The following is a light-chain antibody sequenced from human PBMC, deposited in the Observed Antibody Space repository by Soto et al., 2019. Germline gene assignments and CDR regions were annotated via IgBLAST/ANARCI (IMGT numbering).Light chain of an antibody. J-gene: IGKJ3*01. Sequence: IVLTQSPGTLSLSPGERATLSCSASQSVSSTYLAWYQQKPGQAPGLLIYDTSSRATGIPDRFSGSGSGTDFALTISRLEPEDFAVYYCQQYGRSPGLFTFGPGTKVDIK. CDR3: QQYGRSPGLFT. V-gene: IGKV3-20*01. CDR1: QSVSSTY. CDR2: DTS.